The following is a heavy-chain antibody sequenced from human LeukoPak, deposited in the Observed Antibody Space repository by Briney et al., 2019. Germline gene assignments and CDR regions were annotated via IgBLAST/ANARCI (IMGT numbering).Heavy chain of an antibody. CDR2: IFGDGSRT. J-gene: IGHJ3*02. D-gene: IGHD1-26*01. CDR3: ARDFGRPGATNAFDI. Sequence: GGSLRLSCAASGITFSNYWMHWVRQAPGQGLAWVSLIFGDGSRTSYADSVKGRFTISRDNAKNTLYLQMNSLRAEDTAVYYCARDFGRPGATNAFDIWGQGAVVTVSS. V-gene: IGHV3-74*01. CDR1: GITFSNYW.